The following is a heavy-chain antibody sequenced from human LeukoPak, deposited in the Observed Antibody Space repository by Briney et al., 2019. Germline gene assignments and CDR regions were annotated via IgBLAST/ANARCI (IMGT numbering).Heavy chain of an antibody. Sequence: PSETLSLTCTVSGGSISSSSYYWGWLRQPPGKGLEWIGSIYYSGSTYYNPSLKSRVTISVDTSKNQFSLKLSSVTAADTAVYYCARPPNSSGWYAYWGQGTLVTVSS. D-gene: IGHD6-19*01. J-gene: IGHJ4*02. CDR3: ARPPNSSGWYAY. CDR1: GGSISSSSYY. V-gene: IGHV4-39*01. CDR2: IYYSGST.